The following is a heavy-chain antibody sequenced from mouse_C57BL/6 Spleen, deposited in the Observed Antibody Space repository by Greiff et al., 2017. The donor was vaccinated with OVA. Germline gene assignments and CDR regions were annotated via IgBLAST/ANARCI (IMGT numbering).Heavy chain of an antibody. D-gene: IGHD2-5*01. J-gene: IGHJ3*01. CDR1: GYSITSGYD. V-gene: IGHV3-1*01. CDR2: ISYSGST. Sequence: EVKLVESGPGMVKPSQSLSLTCTVTGYSITSGYDWHWIRHFPGNKLEWMGYISYSGSTNYNPSLKSRISITHDTSKNHFFLKLNSVTTEDTATYYCARDNYSNAWFAYWGQGTLVTVSA. CDR3: ARDNYSNAWFAY.